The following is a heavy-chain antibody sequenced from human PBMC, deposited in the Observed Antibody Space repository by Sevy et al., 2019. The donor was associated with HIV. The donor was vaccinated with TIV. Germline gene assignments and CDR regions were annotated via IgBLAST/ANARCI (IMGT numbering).Heavy chain of an antibody. CDR2: IIPIFGTA. D-gene: IGHD2-15*01. CDR1: GGTFSSYA. CDR3: AGIQGYCSGGSCYPRWNYGMDV. V-gene: IGHV1-69*13. J-gene: IGHJ6*02. Sequence: SVKVSCKASGGTFSSYAISWVRQAPGQGLEWMGGIIPIFGTANYAQKFQGRVTITADESTSTAYMGLSSLRSEDTAVYYCAGIQGYCSGGSCYPRWNYGMDVWGQGTTVTVSS.